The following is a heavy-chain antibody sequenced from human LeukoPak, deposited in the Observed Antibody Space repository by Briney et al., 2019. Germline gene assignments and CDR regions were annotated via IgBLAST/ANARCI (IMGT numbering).Heavy chain of an antibody. CDR3: ASAQMKLATIG. Sequence: ASVKVSCKTSGYTFTAYYINWVRQVPGQGLEWLGWINPSSGDTNYAQNFQGRVTMTGDTSINTAYMELSSLTSDDTAVYYCASAQMKLATIGWGQGTLVTVSS. CDR2: INPSSGDT. CDR1: GYTFTAYY. J-gene: IGHJ4*02. D-gene: IGHD5-24*01. V-gene: IGHV1-2*02.